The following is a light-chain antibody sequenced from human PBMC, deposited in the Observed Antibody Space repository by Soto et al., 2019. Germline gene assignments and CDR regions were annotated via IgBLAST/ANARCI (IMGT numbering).Light chain of an antibody. CDR1: TSDIGDSKY. J-gene: IGLJ3*02. V-gene: IGLV2-14*03. Sequence: QSVLTQPASVSGSPGQSITISCTGTTSDIGDSKYVSWYQQHPGKAPKLMIYDVSNRPSGVSNRFSGSKSGNTASLPISGLQAEDEADYYCSSYTSSGTVLFGGGTKVTVL. CDR3: SSYTSSGTVL. CDR2: DVS.